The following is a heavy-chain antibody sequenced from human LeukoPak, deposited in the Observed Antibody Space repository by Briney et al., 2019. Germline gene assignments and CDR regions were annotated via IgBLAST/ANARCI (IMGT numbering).Heavy chain of an antibody. CDR2: ISYDGSNK. CDR3: ARASDFWSGYLDYFDY. Sequence: GGSLRLSCAASGFTFSSYAMHWVRQAPGKGLEWVAVISYDGSNKYYADSVKGRFTISRDNSKNTLYLQMNSLRAEDTAVYYCARASDFWSGYLDYFDYWGQGTLVTVSS. D-gene: IGHD3-3*01. CDR1: GFTFSSYA. J-gene: IGHJ4*02. V-gene: IGHV3-30-3*01.